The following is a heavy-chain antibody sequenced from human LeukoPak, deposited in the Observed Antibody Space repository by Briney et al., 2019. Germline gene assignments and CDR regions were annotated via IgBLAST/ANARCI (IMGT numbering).Heavy chain of an antibody. Sequence: ASVKVSCKASGYTFTSYFMHWVRQAPGQGLEWMGIINPSGGSTSYAQKFQGRVTMTRDMSTSTVYMELSSLRSEDTAVYYCARRYFDYMDVWGKGTTVTVSS. CDR1: GYTFTSYF. V-gene: IGHV1-46*01. J-gene: IGHJ6*03. CDR3: ARRYFDYMDV. D-gene: IGHD3-9*01. CDR2: INPSGGST.